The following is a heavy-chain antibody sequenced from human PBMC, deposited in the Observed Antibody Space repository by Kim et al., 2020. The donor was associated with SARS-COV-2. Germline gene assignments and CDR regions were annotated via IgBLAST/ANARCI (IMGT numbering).Heavy chain of an antibody. CDR1: GGSISSSSYY. V-gene: IGHV4-39*01. D-gene: IGHD3-10*01. J-gene: IGHJ5*02. Sequence: SETLSLTCTVSGGSISSSSYYWGWIRQPPGKGLEWIGSIYYSGSTYYNPSLKSRVTISVDTSKNQFSLKLSSVTAADTAVYYCARQGTRNVLLWFGESWDNWFDPWGQGTLVTVSS. CDR3: ARQGTRNVLLWFGESWDNWFDP. CDR2: IYYSGST.